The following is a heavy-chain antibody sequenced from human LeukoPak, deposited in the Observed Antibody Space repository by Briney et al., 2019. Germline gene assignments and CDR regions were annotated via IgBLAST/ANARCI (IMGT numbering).Heavy chain of an antibody. CDR3: ARQVRNAVAGTWGYYFDY. CDR1: GYSFTSYW. D-gene: IGHD6-19*01. CDR2: IYPGDSDT. V-gene: IGHV5-51*01. J-gene: IGHJ4*02. Sequence: GESLKISCKGSGYSFTSYWIGWVRQMPGKGLEWMGIIYPGDSDTRYSPSFQGQVTISADKSISTAYLQWSSLKASDTAMYYCARQVRNAVAGTWGYYFDYWGQGTLVTVSS.